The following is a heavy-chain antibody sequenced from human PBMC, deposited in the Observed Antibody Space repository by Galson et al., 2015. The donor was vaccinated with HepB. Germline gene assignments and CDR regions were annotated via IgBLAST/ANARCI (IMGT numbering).Heavy chain of an antibody. CDR1: GFMFTGYY. J-gene: IGHJ6*03. V-gene: IGHV1-2*06. CDR3: ARDSDMDV. CDR2: INPDGGAT. Sequence: SVKVSCKASGFMFTGYYLHWVRQVPGQRLEWMGRINPDGGATDSAQRFQDGVTLTSDTSINTAYMELRCLRPDDTAVYFCARDSDMDVWGTGTTVIVSS.